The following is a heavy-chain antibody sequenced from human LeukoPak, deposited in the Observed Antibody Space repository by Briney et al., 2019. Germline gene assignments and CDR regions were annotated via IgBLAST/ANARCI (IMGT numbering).Heavy chain of an antibody. CDR3: ARGSAVITLGGVIARAFDY. CDR2: INHSGST. V-gene: IGHV4-34*01. J-gene: IGHJ4*02. D-gene: IGHD3-16*02. CDR1: GGSFSGYY. Sequence: PSETLSLTCAVYGGSFSGYYWSWIRQPPGKGLEWIGEINHSGSTNYNPSLKSRVTISVDTSKNQFSLKLSSVTAADTAVYYCARGSAVITLGGVIARAFDYWGQGTLVTVSS.